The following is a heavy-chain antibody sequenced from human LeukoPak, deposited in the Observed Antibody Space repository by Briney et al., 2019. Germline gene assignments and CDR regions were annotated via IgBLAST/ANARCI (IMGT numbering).Heavy chain of an antibody. D-gene: IGHD3-3*01. J-gene: IGHJ6*02. Sequence: GGSLTLSCAASGFTFSDYYMSWIRQAPGKGLEWVSYISSSGSTIYYADSVKGRFTISRDNAKNPLYLQMNSLRAEDTAVYYCAREGSKGPFGEGMDVWGQGTTVTVSS. V-gene: IGHV3-11*01. CDR2: ISSSGSTI. CDR1: GFTFSDYY. CDR3: AREGSKGPFGEGMDV.